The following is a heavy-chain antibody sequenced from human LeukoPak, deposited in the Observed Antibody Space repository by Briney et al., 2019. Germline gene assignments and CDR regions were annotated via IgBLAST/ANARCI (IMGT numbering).Heavy chain of an antibody. V-gene: IGHV3-30*04. CDR3: AREHLGATTLFYFDY. D-gene: IGHD1-26*01. Sequence: PGGSLRLSCAASGITFSSYAMHWVRQAPGKGLEWVAVISYDGSNKYYADSVKGRFTISRDNSKNTLYLQMNSLRAEDTAVYYCAREHLGATTLFYFDYWGQGTLVTVSS. CDR1: GITFSSYA. J-gene: IGHJ4*02. CDR2: ISYDGSNK.